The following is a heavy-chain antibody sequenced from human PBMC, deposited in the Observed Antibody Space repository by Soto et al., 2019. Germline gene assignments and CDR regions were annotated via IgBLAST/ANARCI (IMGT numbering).Heavy chain of an antibody. CDR2: IYYSGST. J-gene: IGHJ6*02. CDR1: GGSISSGGYY. CDR3: ARGGYYFYYGMDV. Sequence: LSLTCTVSGGSISSGGYYWSWIRQHPGKGLEWIGYIYYSGSTYYNPSLESRVTISVDTSKNQFSLKLSSVTAADTAVYYCARGGYYFYYGMDVWGQGTTVTVSS. V-gene: IGHV4-31*03.